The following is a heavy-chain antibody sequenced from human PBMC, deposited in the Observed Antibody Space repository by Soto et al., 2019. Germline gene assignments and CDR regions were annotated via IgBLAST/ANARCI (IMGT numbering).Heavy chain of an antibody. Sequence: GGSLRLSCKGSGYSFTTYWITWVRQMPGKGLEWMGRIDPSDSYVNYNPSFQGHVTFSSDKSISTAYLQWSSLKASDTAVYYCGRVRVDKAEGWFDPWGQGTLVTVSS. CDR3: GRVRVDKAEGWFDP. CDR1: GYSFTTYW. CDR2: IDPSDSYV. D-gene: IGHD2-15*01. V-gene: IGHV5-10-1*01. J-gene: IGHJ5*02.